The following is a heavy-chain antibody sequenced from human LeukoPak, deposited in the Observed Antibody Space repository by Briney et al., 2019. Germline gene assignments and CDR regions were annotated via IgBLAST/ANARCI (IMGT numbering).Heavy chain of an antibody. V-gene: IGHV3-23*01. CDR1: GFTFSSYA. CDR3: AKDQGAVLRFLEWAHYYYYGMDV. Sequence: GGSLRLSCAASGFTFSSYAMSWVRQAPGKGLEWVSAISGSGGSTYYADSVKGRFTISRDNSKNTLYLQMYSLRAEDTAVYYCAKDQGAVLRFLEWAHYYYYGMDVWGQGTTVTVSS. D-gene: IGHD3-3*01. CDR2: ISGSGGST. J-gene: IGHJ6*02.